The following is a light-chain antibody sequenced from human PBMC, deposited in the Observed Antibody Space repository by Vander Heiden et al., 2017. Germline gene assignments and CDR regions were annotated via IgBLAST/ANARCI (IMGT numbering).Light chain of an antibody. CDR2: DDR. CDR1: NIGSKS. J-gene: IGLJ1*01. V-gene: IGLV3-21*02. Sequence: SYVLTQPPSVAAAPGQTARITCGGHNIGSKSVHWYHQKPGQAPVLVVYDDRDRHSGIPERFSGSNSGNTATLTISRVEAGDEADYYCQVWDTSSDRYYVFGTGTKVTVL. CDR3: QVWDTSSDRYYV.